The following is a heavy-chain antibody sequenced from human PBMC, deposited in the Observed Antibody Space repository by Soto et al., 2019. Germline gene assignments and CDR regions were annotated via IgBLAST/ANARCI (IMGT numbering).Heavy chain of an antibody. CDR3: AGGGYSYGQGYDGMDV. CDR1: GGSISSGGYY. D-gene: IGHD5-18*01. J-gene: IGHJ6*02. Sequence: QVQLQESGPGLVKPSQTLSLTCTVSGGSISSGGYYWSWIRQHPGKGLEWIGYIYYSGSTYYNPSLKSPVTISIATYKNQFSLKLSSVTSADTAVDYWAGGGYSYGQGYDGMDVLGQGTKVTVSS. V-gene: IGHV4-31*01. CDR2: IYYSGST.